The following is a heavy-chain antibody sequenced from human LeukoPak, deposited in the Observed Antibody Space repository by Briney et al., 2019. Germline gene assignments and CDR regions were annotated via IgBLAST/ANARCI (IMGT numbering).Heavy chain of an antibody. CDR2: INHSGST. CDR3: ARERYCGGGSCYKHYYYYYGMDV. CDR1: GGSFSGYY. D-gene: IGHD2-15*01. V-gene: IGHV4-34*01. Sequence: SETLSLTCAVYGGSFSGYYWSWIRQPPGKGLEWIGEINHSGSTNYNPSLKSRVTISVDTSKNQFSLKLSSVTAADTAVYYCARERYCGGGSCYKHYYYYYGMDVWGQGTTVTVSS. J-gene: IGHJ6*02.